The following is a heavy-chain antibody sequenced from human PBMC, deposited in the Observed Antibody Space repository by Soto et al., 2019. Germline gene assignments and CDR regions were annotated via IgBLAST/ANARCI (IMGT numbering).Heavy chain of an antibody. CDR3: ARREAATPSDY. CDR2: INPSGGST. CDR1: GYTFTSYY. Sequence: QVQLVQSGAEVKKPGASVKVSCKASGYTFTSYYMHWVRQAPGQGLEWMGIINPSGGSTSYAQKFQGRVTMTRDTYTSTVYMELSSLRSEDTAVYYCARREAATPSDYWGQGTLVTVSS. J-gene: IGHJ4*02. D-gene: IGHD2-15*01. V-gene: IGHV1-46*01.